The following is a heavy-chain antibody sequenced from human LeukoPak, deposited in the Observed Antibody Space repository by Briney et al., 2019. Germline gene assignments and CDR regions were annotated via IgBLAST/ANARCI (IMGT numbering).Heavy chain of an antibody. J-gene: IGHJ2*01. CDR1: GGSISSYY. D-gene: IGHD2-15*01. V-gene: IGHV4-59*01. CDR3: ARSTIAVGRYWYFDL. Sequence: SETLSLTCTVSGGSISSYYWSWIRQPPGKGLEWIGYIYYSGSTNYNSSLKSRVTISVDTSKNQFSLRLSSVTAADTAVYYCARSTIAVGRYWYFDLWGRGTLFTVSS. CDR2: IYYSGST.